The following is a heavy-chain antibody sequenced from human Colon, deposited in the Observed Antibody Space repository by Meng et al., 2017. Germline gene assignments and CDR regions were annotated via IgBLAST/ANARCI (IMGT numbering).Heavy chain of an antibody. V-gene: IGHV5-51*01. CDR2: NYPGDADT. D-gene: IGHD3-10*01. Sequence: GEFLKISCKGSGYSFTSYWIGWVRQTPGKGLGWMGINYPGDADTRYSASFQGQVTISADKSISTAYLQWSSLKASDTAMYYCARLRGYGAGGYYIDYWGQGTLVTVSS. CDR1: GYSFTSYW. J-gene: IGHJ4*02. CDR3: ARLRGYGAGGYYIDY.